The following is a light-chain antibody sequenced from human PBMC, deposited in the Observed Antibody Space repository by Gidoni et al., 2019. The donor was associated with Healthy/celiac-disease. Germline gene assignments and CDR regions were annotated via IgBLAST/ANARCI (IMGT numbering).Light chain of an antibody. V-gene: IGKV4-1*01. CDR2: WAS. J-gene: IGKJ2*01. CDR3: QQYYSTLPYT. CDR1: QSDLYSSNNKNY. Sequence: DIVLTQSPDSLAVSLDERATINCKSSQSDLYSSNNKNYLAWYQQKPGQPPKLRIYWASTRESGVPDRFSGSGSGTDFTLTISSLQAEDVAVYYCQQYYSTLPYTFGQGTKLEIK.